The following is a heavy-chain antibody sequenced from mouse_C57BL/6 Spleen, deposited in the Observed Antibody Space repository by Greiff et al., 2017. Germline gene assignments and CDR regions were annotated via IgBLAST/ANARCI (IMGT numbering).Heavy chain of an antibody. D-gene: IGHD2-2*01. CDR1: GFTFSDYG. V-gene: IGHV5-17*01. CDR3: ARLSTMVTTVYYCDY. CDR2: ISSGSSTI. J-gene: IGHJ2*01. Sequence: EVQRVESGGGLVKPGGSLKLSCAASGFTFSDYGMHWVRQAPEKGLEWVAYISSGSSTIYYADTVKGRFTISRDNATNTLFLQMTSLRSEDTAMYFCARLSTMVTTVYYCDYWGKGTTLTVAS.